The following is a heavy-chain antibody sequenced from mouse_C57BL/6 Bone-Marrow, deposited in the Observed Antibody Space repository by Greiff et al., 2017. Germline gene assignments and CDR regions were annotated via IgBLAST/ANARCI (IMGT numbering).Heavy chain of an antibody. CDR2: ISSGGSYT. CDR1: GFTFSSYG. CDR3: ARQKGYYYGSSWDFDY. Sequence: EVQGVESGGDLVKPGGSLKLSCAASGFTFSSYGMSWVRQTPDKRLEWVATISSGGSYTYYPDSVKGRFTISRDNAKNTLYLQMSSLKSEDTAMYYCARQKGYYYGSSWDFDYWGQGTTLTVSS. V-gene: IGHV5-6*01. J-gene: IGHJ2*01. D-gene: IGHD1-1*01.